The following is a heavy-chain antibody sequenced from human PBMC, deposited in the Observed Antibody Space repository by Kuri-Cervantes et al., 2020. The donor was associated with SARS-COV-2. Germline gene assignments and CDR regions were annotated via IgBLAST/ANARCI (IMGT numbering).Heavy chain of an antibody. J-gene: IGHJ4*02. Sequence: ASVKVSCKASGYTFTSYYMHWVRQAPGQGLGWMGIINPSGGSTSYAQKFQGRVTMTRDTSTSTVYMELSSLRSEDTAVYYCAREAEYCSSTSCYKRQYYFDYWGQGTLVTVSS. V-gene: IGHV1-46*01. CDR1: GYTFTSYY. D-gene: IGHD2-2*02. CDR2: INPSGGST. CDR3: AREAEYCSSTSCYKRQYYFDY.